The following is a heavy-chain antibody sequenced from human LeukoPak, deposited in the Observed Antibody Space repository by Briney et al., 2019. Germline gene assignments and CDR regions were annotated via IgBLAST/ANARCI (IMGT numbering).Heavy chain of an antibody. CDR2: INSDGRYT. CDR1: GFTFSSYW. D-gene: IGHD3-22*01. Sequence: GGSLRLSCAASGFTFSSYWMHWVRQAPGKGLVWVSRINSDGRYTSYADSVKGRFTISRDNAKNTLYLQMNSLRAEDTAVYYCARDHYDSSGPRIDYWGQGTLVTVSS. J-gene: IGHJ4*02. V-gene: IGHV3-74*01. CDR3: ARDHYDSSGPRIDY.